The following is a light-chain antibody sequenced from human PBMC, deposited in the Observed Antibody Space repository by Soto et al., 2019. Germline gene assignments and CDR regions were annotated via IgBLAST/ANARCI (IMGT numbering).Light chain of an antibody. J-gene: IGLJ1*01. CDR3: NSYTTNSNRV. Sequence: QSALTQPASVSGSPGQSMTISCTGTSSDVGAYNYVSWYQHHPGKAPKLMIYEVTNRPSGVSNRFSGSKSGNTASLTISGLQAEDEADYYCNSYTTNSNRVFGTGTKVTVL. CDR1: SSDVGAYNY. V-gene: IGLV2-14*01. CDR2: EVT.